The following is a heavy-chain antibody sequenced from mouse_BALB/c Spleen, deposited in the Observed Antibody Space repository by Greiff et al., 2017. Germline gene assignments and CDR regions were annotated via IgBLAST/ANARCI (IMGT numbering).Heavy chain of an antibody. V-gene: IGHV5-12-1*01. Sequence: DVKLVESGGGLVKPGGSLKLSCAASGFAFSSYDMSWVRQTPEKRLEWVAYISSGGGSTYYPDTVKGRFTISRDNAKNTLYLQMSSLKSEDTAMYYCARQGDGYYEFAYWGQGTLVTVSA. D-gene: IGHD2-3*01. CDR2: ISSGGGST. J-gene: IGHJ3*01. CDR1: GFAFSSYD. CDR3: ARQGDGYYEFAY.